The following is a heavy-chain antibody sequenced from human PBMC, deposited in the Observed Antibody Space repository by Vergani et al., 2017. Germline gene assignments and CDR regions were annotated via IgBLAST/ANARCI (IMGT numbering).Heavy chain of an antibody. CDR3: ARRVGTLDY. Sequence: QLQLQESGPGLVKPSETLSLTCTVSGGSISSSSYYWSWIRQPPGKGLEWIGEINHSGSTNYNPSLKSRVTISVDTSKNQFSLKLSSVTAADTAVYYCARRVGTLDYWGQGTLVTVSS. CDR2: INHSGST. CDR1: GGSISSSSYY. V-gene: IGHV4-39*07. J-gene: IGHJ4*02. D-gene: IGHD4-23*01.